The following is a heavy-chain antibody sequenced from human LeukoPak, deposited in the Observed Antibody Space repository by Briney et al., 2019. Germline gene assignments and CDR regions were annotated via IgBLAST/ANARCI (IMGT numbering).Heavy chain of an antibody. Sequence: PSETLSLTCTVSGASISSTSYYWGWIRQPPGKGLEWIGSIYYSGSTYYNPSLKSRVTISVDTSKNQFSLKLSSVTAADTAVYYCARVVIPAALLEYYYYMDVWGKGTTVTVSS. V-gene: IGHV4-39*07. CDR1: GASISSTSYY. CDR2: IYYSGST. CDR3: ARVVIPAALLEYYYYMDV. D-gene: IGHD2-2*01. J-gene: IGHJ6*03.